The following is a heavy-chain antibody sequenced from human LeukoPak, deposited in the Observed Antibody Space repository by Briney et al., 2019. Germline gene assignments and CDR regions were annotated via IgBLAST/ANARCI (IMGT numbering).Heavy chain of an antibody. CDR1: GFTFSNYW. CDR3: AKDIVGGGDDY. D-gene: IGHD2-21*02. V-gene: IGHV3-74*01. CDR2: INSDGINT. Sequence: GGSLRLSCAASGFTFSNYWMHWVRQAPGKGLVWVSRINSDGINTSYADSVKGRFTISRDNAKNTLNLQMNSLRAEDTAVYYCAKDIVGGGDDYWGQGTLVIVSS. J-gene: IGHJ4*02.